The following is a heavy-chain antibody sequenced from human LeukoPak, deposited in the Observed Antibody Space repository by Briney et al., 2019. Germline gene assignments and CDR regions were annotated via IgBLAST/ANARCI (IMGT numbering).Heavy chain of an antibody. CDR1: GFTLNTYA. V-gene: IGHV3-30-3*01. D-gene: IGHD2-2*01. Sequence: GGSLRLSCSASGFTLNTYAIHGVRHVPGGGRVWGAVISYDGVNTFYADSVRGRFTISSDKAEDSVYLQMNSLRAEDTAVYYCARSPTVSVGYCSSVTCQADYWGQGTLVTVSS. J-gene: IGHJ4*02. CDR2: ISYDGVNT. CDR3: ARSPTVSVGYCSSVTCQADY.